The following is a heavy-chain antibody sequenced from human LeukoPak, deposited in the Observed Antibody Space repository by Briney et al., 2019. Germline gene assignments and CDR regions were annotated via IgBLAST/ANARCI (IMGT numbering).Heavy chain of an antibody. Sequence: SETLSLTCTVSGGSISSSSYYWGWIRQPPGKGLEWIGRIYYSGSTYSNPSLKSRVTISVDTSKNQFSLKLSSVTAADTAVYYCAREPPGGSGGNWFDPWGQGTLVTVSS. V-gene: IGHV4-39*07. D-gene: IGHD3-10*01. CDR3: AREPPGGSGGNWFDP. CDR2: IYYSGST. CDR1: GGSISSSSYY. J-gene: IGHJ5*02.